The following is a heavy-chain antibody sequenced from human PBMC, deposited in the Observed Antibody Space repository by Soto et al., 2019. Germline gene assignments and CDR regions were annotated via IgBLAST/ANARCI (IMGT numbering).Heavy chain of an antibody. J-gene: IGHJ4*02. CDR1: GFVFKDSS. CDR2: IRDRTYNYAI. V-gene: IGHV3-73*01. Sequence: EVLLVESGGGLVQSGGSLKISCEASGFVFKDSSIHWLRQASGKGLEWVGRIRDRTYNYAIAYAASVKGRFTISSDDSNNQAYLLMNSLKTEDTAIYFCTRLISAAQDYWGQGTLVTVSS. D-gene: IGHD3-10*01. CDR3: TRLISAAQDY.